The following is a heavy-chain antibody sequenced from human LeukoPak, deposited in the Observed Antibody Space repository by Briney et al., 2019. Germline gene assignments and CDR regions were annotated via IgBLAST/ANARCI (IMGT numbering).Heavy chain of an antibody. CDR3: ARAYDYVWGSYRFDY. V-gene: IGHV3-21*01. CDR2: ISSSSSYI. Sequence: PGGSLRLSCAASGFTFSSYSMNRVRQAPGKGLEWVSSISSSSSYIYYADSVKGRFTISRDNAKNSLYLQMNSLRAEDTAVYYCARAYDYVWGSYRFDYWGQGTLVAVSS. D-gene: IGHD3-16*02. CDR1: GFTFSSYS. J-gene: IGHJ4*02.